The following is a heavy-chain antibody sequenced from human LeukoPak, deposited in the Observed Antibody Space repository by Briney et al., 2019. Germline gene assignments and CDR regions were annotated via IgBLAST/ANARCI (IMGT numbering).Heavy chain of an antibody. CDR1: GLTFSKSW. J-gene: IGHJ6*04. CDR3: ATYTNWVAGDL. Sequence: PGGSLRLSCSASGLTFSKSWMSWVRQAPGQGLERVAAIKEDGSEKDYVDSVKGRFTISRDNAKNSLYLQMNSLRAEDTAVYYCATYTNWVAGDLWGKGTTVTVAS. V-gene: IGHV3-7*01. CDR2: IKEDGSEK. D-gene: IGHD1-1*01.